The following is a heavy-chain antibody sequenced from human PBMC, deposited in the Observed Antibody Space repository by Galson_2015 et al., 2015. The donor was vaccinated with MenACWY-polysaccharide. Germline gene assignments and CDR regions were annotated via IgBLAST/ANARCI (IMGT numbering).Heavy chain of an antibody. CDR2: ISTDGSFT. CDR3: AHFGPDWELSQ. V-gene: IGHV3-74*01. J-gene: IGHJ4*02. D-gene: IGHD1-7*01. Sequence: SLRLSCAGSAFTFSSYWVHWVRQVPGKGLVWVSRISTDGSFTGNADSVKSRFTISRDNAKNTLYLQMNSLRVEDTAVYFCAHFGPDWELSQWGQGTLVTVSS. CDR1: AFTFSSYW.